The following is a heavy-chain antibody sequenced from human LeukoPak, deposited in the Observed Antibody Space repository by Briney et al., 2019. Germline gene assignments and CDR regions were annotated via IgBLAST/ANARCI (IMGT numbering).Heavy chain of an antibody. J-gene: IGHJ4*02. V-gene: IGHV4-34*01. CDR2: INHSGST. CDR1: GGSFSGYY. CDR3: ARGPDYDSSGYYSYYFDY. Sequence: SETLSLTCAVYGGSFSGYYWSWIRQPPGKGLEWIGEINHSGSTNYNPSLKSRVTISVDTSKNQFSLKLSPVTAADTAVYYCARGPDYDSSGYYSYYFDYWGQGTLVTVSS. D-gene: IGHD3-22*01.